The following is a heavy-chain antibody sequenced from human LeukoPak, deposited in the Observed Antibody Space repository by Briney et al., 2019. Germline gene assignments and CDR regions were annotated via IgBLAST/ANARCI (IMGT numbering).Heavy chain of an antibody. CDR2: IYYSGSS. Sequence: SSETLSLTCTVSGGSVSSGSYYWSWIRQPPGKGLEWIGSIYYSGSSNYNPSLKSRVTISVDTSKNQFSLKLSSVTAADTAVYYCARHGSSNSLGPSGGPDDYGDYVLNEPLDYWGQGTLVTVSS. D-gene: IGHD4-17*01. CDR3: ARHGSSNSLGPSGGPDDYGDYVLNEPLDY. V-gene: IGHV4-39*01. J-gene: IGHJ4*02. CDR1: GGSVSSGSYY.